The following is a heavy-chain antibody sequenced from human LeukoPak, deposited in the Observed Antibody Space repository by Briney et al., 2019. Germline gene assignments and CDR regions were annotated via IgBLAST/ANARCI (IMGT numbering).Heavy chain of an antibody. D-gene: IGHD3-3*01. CDR1: GFTFNNFG. Sequence: GGSLRLSCEASGFTFNNFGMHWVRQAPGKGLEWVSAISGNSAGTYYADSVKGRFTISRDNSKNTLYLQMNSLRAEDTAVYYCAKGYDFWSGGIDYWGQGTLVTASS. CDR2: ISGNSAGT. CDR3: AKGYDFWSGGIDY. J-gene: IGHJ4*02. V-gene: IGHV3-23*01.